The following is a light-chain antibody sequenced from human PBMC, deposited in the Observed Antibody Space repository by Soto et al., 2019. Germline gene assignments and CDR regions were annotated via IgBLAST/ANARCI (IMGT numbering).Light chain of an antibody. Sequence: EIVLTQSPGTLSLSPVERATLSGRASQSVSSSYLAWYQQKPGQAPRLLIYGVSTRATGVPARFSGSGSETDFSLTISSLQIEDFALYYCQQSNNWPPLTFGGGTKVDIK. J-gene: IGKJ4*01. CDR1: QSVSSSY. V-gene: IGKV3-15*01. CDR3: QQSNNWPPLT. CDR2: GVS.